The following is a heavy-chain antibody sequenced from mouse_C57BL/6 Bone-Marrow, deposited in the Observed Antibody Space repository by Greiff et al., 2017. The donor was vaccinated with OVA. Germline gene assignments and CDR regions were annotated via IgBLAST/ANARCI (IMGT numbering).Heavy chain of an antibody. V-gene: IGHV1-7*01. D-gene: IGHD2-4*01. CDR2: INPSSGYT. CDR3: ARDCDYDGFAD. J-gene: IGHJ3*01. Sequence: QVQLQQSGAELAKPGASVKLSCKASGYTFTSYWMHWVKQRPGQGLEWIGYINPSSGYTNYNQKFKDKATLTVDKSSSTAYMQLSSLTSEDSAVYYCARDCDYDGFADWGQGTLVTVSA. CDR1: GYTFTSYW.